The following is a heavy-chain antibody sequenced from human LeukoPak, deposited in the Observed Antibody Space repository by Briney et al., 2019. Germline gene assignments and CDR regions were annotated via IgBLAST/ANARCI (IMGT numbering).Heavy chain of an antibody. CDR3: ARDYHSSTSYYGGY. CDR1: GYTFTDYY. J-gene: IGHJ4*02. D-gene: IGHD2-2*01. CDR2: VDPEDGET. V-gene: IGHV1-69-2*01. Sequence: ASVKVSCKVSGYTFTDYYMHWVQQAPGKGLEWMGLVDPEDGETIYAEKFQGRVTITADTSTDTAYMELSSLRSEDTAVYYCARDYHSSTSYYGGYWGQGTLVTVSS.